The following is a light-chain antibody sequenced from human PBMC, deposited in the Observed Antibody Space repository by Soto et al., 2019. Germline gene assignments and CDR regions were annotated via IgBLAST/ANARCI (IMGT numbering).Light chain of an antibody. CDR2: GAS. CDR1: QSVSSN. Sequence: EIVMTQSPATLSVSPGERATLPCRASQSVSSNLAWYQQKPGQAPRLLIYGASTRATGIPARFSGSGSGTEFTLTISSLQSEDFAVYYCQQYNNGLSTFGGGTKVDIK. V-gene: IGKV3-15*01. J-gene: IGKJ4*01. CDR3: QQYNNGLST.